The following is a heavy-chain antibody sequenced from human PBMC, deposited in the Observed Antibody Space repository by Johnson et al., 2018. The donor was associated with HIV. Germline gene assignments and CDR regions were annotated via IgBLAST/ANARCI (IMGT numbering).Heavy chain of an antibody. CDR2: LFSGGST. Sequence: VQLVESGGGLVQPGGSLRLSCAASGFTVSSYYMSWVRQAPGKGLEWVSVLFSGGSTYYADSVKGRFTISRDNSKNTLYLQMNSLRAEDTAVYYCAREMGWEDAFDIWGQGTMVTVSS. D-gene: IGHD6-19*01. V-gene: IGHV3-66*01. CDR1: GFTVSSYY. CDR3: AREMGWEDAFDI. J-gene: IGHJ3*02.